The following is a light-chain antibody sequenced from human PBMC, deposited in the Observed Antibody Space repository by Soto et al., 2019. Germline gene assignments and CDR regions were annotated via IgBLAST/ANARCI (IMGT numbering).Light chain of an antibody. J-gene: IGLJ3*02. Sequence: QSALTQPRSVSGSPGQSVTISCIGTSSDVGGYNYVSWYQQHPRKAPKFMIYDVNKRPSGVPDRFSGSKSGSTASLTISGLQTDDEADYYCCSYAGTYTWVFGGGTKLTVL. V-gene: IGLV2-11*01. CDR1: SSDVGGYNY. CDR3: CSYAGTYTWV. CDR2: DVN.